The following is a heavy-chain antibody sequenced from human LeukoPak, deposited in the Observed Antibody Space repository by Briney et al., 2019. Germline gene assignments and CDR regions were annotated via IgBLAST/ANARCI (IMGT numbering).Heavy chain of an antibody. J-gene: IGHJ6*03. Sequence: SETLSLTCAVYGGSFSGYYWSWIRQPPGKGLEWIGEINHSGSTNYNPSLKSRVTISVDTSKNQFSLKLSSVTAADTAVYYCARRSYDYVCGSFSGGDHYYYYMDVWGKGTTVTISS. CDR3: ARRSYDYVCGSFSGGDHYYYYMDV. D-gene: IGHD3-16*01. V-gene: IGHV4-34*01. CDR2: INHSGST. CDR1: GGSFSGYY.